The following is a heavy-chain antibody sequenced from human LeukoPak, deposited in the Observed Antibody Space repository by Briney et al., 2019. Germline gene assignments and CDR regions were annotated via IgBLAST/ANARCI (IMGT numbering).Heavy chain of an antibody. CDR2: ILYVGSNK. CDR3: AKGIAAGAMVYMDV. D-gene: IGHD6-25*01. V-gene: IGHV3-33*03. Sequence: PGGALRLSCAASGFTFSRNVMHWVRQAPGKGLEWVGVILYVGSNKYYADSVWGRFTTSRDKFKSTLFLQMNSLRVEDTAVYYSAKGIAAGAMVYMDVWGKGTMVTVSS. CDR1: GFTFSRNV. J-gene: IGHJ6*04.